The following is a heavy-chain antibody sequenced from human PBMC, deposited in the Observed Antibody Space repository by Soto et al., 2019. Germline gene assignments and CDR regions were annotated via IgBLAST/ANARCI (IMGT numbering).Heavy chain of an antibody. J-gene: IGHJ4*01. Sequence: QEQLVESGGGVVQPGTSLRVSCEASGFSLSSYAIHWVRQAPGKGLEWVAVTSNDGKKVSYADSVKCRFTVSRDNSKKTVALPINSPRSEDTVVYFCSKAGEGFGRVMLAYLDSWGHGSLVTVSA. CDR1: GFSLSSYA. CDR3: SKAGEGFGRVMLAYLDS. D-gene: IGHD3-10*01. V-gene: IGHV3-30*18. CDR2: TSNDGKKV.